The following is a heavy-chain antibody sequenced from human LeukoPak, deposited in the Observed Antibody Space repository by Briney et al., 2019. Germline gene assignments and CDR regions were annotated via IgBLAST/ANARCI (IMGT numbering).Heavy chain of an antibody. V-gene: IGHV1-46*01. CDR1: GYTFTTYY. J-gene: IGHJ3*02. CDR2: IDPSGGTT. CDR3: ARLSQQAFDI. Sequence: ASVKVSCKASGYTFTTYYMHWVRQAPGQGLEWMGIIDPSGGTTSYAQKFQGRVTMTRDTSTSTVYMELSSLRTEDTAVYYCARLSQQAFDIWGQGTMVTVSS.